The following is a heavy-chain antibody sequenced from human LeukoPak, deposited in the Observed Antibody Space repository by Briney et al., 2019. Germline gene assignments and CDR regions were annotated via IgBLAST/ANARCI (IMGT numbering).Heavy chain of an antibody. CDR3: ARGGHSAEASTTGLDALDI. J-gene: IGHJ3*02. Sequence: GGSLRLSCAASGSTFRSYWMHWVRQAPGKGLVWVSRIKSDGSRTSYADSVKGRFTISRDNAKNTLYLQMNSLRAEDTAVYYCARGGHSAEASTTGLDALDIWGQGTMVTVSS. CDR2: IKSDGSRT. CDR1: GSTFRSYW. D-gene: IGHD6-19*01. V-gene: IGHV3-74*01.